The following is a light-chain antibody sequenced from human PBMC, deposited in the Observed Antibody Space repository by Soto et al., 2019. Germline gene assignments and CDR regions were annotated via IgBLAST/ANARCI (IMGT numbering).Light chain of an antibody. CDR2: GAF. Sequence: IVLTQSPGTLSLSPGERATLSCRASQSVSSSYLTWYQQKPGQAPRLLISGAFNRATGIPARFSASGSGTDFTLDISRLEPEDYAVYYCQHYDTSGVTFGQGTRLDI. CDR3: QHYDTSGVT. V-gene: IGKV3-20*01. J-gene: IGKJ5*01. CDR1: QSVSSSY.